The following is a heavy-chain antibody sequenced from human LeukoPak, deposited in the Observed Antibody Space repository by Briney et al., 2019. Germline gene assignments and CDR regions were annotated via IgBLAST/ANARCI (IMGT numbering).Heavy chain of an antibody. V-gene: IGHV3-30*02. CDR3: AKDKIGVGGATHFDY. CDR2: IRYDGSNK. Sequence: GGSLRLSCAASGFTFSSYGMHWVRQASGKGLEWVAFIRYDGSNKYYADSVKGRFTISRDNSKNTLYLQMNSLRAEDTAVYYCAKDKIGVGGATHFDYWGQGTLVTVSS. D-gene: IGHD1-26*01. J-gene: IGHJ4*02. CDR1: GFTFSSYG.